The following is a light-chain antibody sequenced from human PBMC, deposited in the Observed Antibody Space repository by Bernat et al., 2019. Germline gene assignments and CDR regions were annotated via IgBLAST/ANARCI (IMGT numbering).Light chain of an antibody. J-gene: IGKJ4*01. CDR1: ESLLHSNGKTF. CDR2: EVS. Sequence: DIVMTQTPLSLSVTPGQPASISCKSSESLLHSNGKTFLSWYLQKAGQPPQVLIYEVSNRFSGVPKRFSGSGSGTAFTLKISRVEAGDVVVYYCMQSIQLPHTFGGGTRLEIK. CDR3: MQSIQLPHT. V-gene: IGKV2D-29*01.